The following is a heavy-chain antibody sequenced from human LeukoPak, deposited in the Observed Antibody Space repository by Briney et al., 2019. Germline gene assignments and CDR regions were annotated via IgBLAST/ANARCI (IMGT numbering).Heavy chain of an antibody. Sequence: QPGGSLRLSCAAFGFTFNNYALHWVRQAPGKGLEYVSGLSPNGDSTYYATSVKGRFTISRHNPQHTLFLQMSSLRVEDTAVYYCARTYSYGAGTYSSFGYWGQGTLVSVSP. CDR3: ARTYSYGAGTYSSFGY. CDR2: LSPNGDST. D-gene: IGHD3-10*01. CDR1: GFTFNNYA. J-gene: IGHJ4*02. V-gene: IGHV3-64*01.